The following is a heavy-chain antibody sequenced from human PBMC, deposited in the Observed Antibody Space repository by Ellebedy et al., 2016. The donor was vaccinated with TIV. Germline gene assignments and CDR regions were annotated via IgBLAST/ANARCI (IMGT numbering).Heavy chain of an antibody. CDR2: IIPIFGTA. D-gene: IGHD3-22*01. CDR3: AMRITYDSSGYPFDY. Sequence: SVKVSCXASGGTFSSYAISWVRQAPGQGLEWMGGIIPIFGTANYAQKFQGRVTITADESTSTAYMELSSLRSEDTAVYYCAMRITYDSSGYPFDYWGQGTLVTVSS. CDR1: GGTFSSYA. V-gene: IGHV1-69*13. J-gene: IGHJ4*02.